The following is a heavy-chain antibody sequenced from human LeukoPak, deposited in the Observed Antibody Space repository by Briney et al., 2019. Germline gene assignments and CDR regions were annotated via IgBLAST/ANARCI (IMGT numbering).Heavy chain of an antibody. CDR2: RNPNSGNT. Sequence: VASVKVSCKASGYTFTSYDINWVRQATGQGLEWMGWRNPNSGNTGYEQKFQGRVTMTRNTSISTAYMELRSLRSEDTAVYYCARAGRYCSGGSCSDYWGQGTLVTVSS. V-gene: IGHV1-8*01. J-gene: IGHJ4*02. CDR3: ARAGRYCSGGSCSDY. CDR1: GYTFTSYD. D-gene: IGHD2-15*01.